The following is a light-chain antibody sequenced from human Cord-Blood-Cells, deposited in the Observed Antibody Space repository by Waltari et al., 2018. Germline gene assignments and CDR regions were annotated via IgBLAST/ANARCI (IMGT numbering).Light chain of an antibody. CDR3: QQRSNWLT. V-gene: IGKV3-11*01. CDR1: QSVSSY. CDR2: DAS. Sequence: EIVLPQSPAPLSLSPGERATLSCRASQSVSSYLAWYQQKPGQTPSLLIYDASNRATGIPARFSGSGSGTDFTLTISSLEPEDFAVYYWQQRSNWLTFGGGTKVEIK. J-gene: IGKJ4*01.